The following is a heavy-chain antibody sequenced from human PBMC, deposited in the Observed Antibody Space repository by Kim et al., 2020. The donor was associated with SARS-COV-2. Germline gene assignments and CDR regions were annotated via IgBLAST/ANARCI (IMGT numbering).Heavy chain of an antibody. CDR1: GFTFSSYE. CDR3: ARPYYYDSSGYDY. Sequence: GGSLRLSCAASGFTFSSYEMNWVRQAPGKGLEWVSYISSSGSTIYYADSVKGRFTISRDNAKNSLYLQMNSLRAEDTAVYYCARPYYYDSSGYDYWGQGTLVTVSS. D-gene: IGHD3-22*01. CDR2: ISSSGSTI. J-gene: IGHJ4*02. V-gene: IGHV3-48*03.